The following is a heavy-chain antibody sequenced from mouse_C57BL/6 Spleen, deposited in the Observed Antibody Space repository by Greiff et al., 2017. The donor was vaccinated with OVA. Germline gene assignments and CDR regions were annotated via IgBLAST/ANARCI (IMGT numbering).Heavy chain of an antibody. J-gene: IGHJ4*01. Sequence: VQLQQSGPELVKPGASVKISCKASGYAFSSSWMNWVKQRPGKGLEWIGRIYPGDGDTNYNGKFKGKATLTADKSSSTAYMQLSSLTSEDSAVYFCARERRSAMDYWGQGTSVTVSS. CDR1: GYAFSSSW. CDR2: IYPGDGDT. V-gene: IGHV1-82*01. CDR3: ARERRSAMDY.